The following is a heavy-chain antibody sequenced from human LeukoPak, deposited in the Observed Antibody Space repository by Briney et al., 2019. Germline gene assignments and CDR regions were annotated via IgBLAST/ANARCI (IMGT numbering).Heavy chain of an antibody. J-gene: IGHJ3*02. CDR2: INPNSGGT. Sequence: ASVKVSCKASGGTFSSYAISWVRQAPGQGLEWMGWINPNSGGTNYAQKFQGGVTMTRDTSISTAYMELSRLRSDDTAVYYCARDLIVVVPAAYDAFDIWGQGTMVTVSS. CDR3: ARDLIVVVPAAYDAFDI. V-gene: IGHV1-2*02. D-gene: IGHD2-2*01. CDR1: GGTFSSYA.